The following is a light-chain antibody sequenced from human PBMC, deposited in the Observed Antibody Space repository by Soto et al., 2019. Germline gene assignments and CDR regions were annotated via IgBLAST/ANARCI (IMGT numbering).Light chain of an antibody. CDR1: SSDVGGYNY. Sequence: QSVLTQPPSASGSPGQSVTISCTGTSSDVGGYNYVSWYQQHPGKAPKLMIYEVSKRPSGVPDRFSGSKSGNTASLTVSGLQAEDEADYYCSSYAGSNIYVFGTGTQLTVL. V-gene: IGLV2-8*01. CDR2: EVS. J-gene: IGLJ1*01. CDR3: SSYAGSNIYV.